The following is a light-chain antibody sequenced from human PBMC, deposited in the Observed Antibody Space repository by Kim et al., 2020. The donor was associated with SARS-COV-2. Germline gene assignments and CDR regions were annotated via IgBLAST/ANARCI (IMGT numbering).Light chain of an antibody. Sequence: ATTSCSGISSNIAAGYELLWYQQLPATAPHLLFYVDINRPSCVPARFSGSKSCTSASLAITGLHTADEADYYCQSYDNSLCGYVFGSGTKVTVL. CDR3: QSYDNSLCGYV. J-gene: IGLJ1*01. CDR1: SSNIAAGYE. V-gene: IGLV1-40*01. CDR2: VDI.